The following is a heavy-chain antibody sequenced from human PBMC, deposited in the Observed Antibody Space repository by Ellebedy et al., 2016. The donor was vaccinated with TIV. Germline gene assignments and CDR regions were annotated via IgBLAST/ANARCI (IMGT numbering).Heavy chain of an antibody. CDR2: IYHSGNT. Sequence: SETLSLTCTVSGDSLGRSSSYWGWIRQPPGKGLEWIGSIYHSGNTYYNPSLESRVSISADTSKNQFSLRLSSVTAADTAVYYCARWFGELLYVRWFDPWGQGTLVTVSS. CDR3: ARWFGELLYVRWFDP. V-gene: IGHV4-39*01. D-gene: IGHD3-10*01. CDR1: GDSLGRSSSY. J-gene: IGHJ5*02.